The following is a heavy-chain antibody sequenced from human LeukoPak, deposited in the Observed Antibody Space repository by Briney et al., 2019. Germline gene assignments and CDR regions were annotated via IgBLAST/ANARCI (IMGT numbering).Heavy chain of an antibody. V-gene: IGHV3-23*01. CDR3: AKESRSWLAGY. CDR1: GFTFSSYA. J-gene: IGHJ4*02. Sequence: RTGGSLRLSCAASGFTFSSYAMSWVRQGPGKGLEWVSGISDSASTTYYADSVKGRFTISRDNSKNTLYLQINSLRAEDTAVYYCAKESRSWLAGYWGQGTLVTVSS. CDR2: ISDSASTT. D-gene: IGHD6-19*01.